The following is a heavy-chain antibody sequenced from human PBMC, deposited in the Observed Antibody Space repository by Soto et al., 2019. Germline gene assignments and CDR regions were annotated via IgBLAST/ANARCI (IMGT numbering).Heavy chain of an antibody. J-gene: IGHJ3*02. Sequence: EVQLVESGGGLVKPGESLRLSCAASGFTFNYFTMNWVRQAPGKGLEWVASISSSGSHKYSADSVRGRFTFSRDNANNSLYLQMNSLRVEDTAVYYCARLRSDAFDIWGQGTLVTVSS. V-gene: IGHV3-21*04. CDR3: ARLRSDAFDI. CDR2: ISSSGSHK. D-gene: IGHD4-17*01. CDR1: GFTFNYFT.